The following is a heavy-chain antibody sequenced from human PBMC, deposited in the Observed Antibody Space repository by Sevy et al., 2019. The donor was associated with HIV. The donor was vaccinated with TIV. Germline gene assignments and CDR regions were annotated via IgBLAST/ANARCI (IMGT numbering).Heavy chain of an antibody. Sequence: GGSLRLSCAASGFNFDSYTMNWVRQAPGQGLEWVSYISGSINYIYYADSLKGRFTISRDNAMNSVYLQMHSLRVDDTVVYCCAIPYGLGSWDAFDVWGQGTVVTVSS. CDR1: GFNFDSYT. J-gene: IGHJ3*01. V-gene: IGHV3-21*01. CDR3: AIPYGLGSWDAFDV. CDR2: ISGSINYI. D-gene: IGHD3-10*01.